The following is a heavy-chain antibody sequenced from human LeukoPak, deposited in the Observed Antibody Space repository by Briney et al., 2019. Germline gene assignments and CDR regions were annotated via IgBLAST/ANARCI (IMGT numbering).Heavy chain of an antibody. J-gene: IGHJ4*02. CDR3: ARGYRIQLWLPPPGY. CDR2: INPYGGST. V-gene: IGHV1-46*01. CDR1: GYTFTSYY. Sequence: ASVKVSCKASGYTFTSYYMHWVRQAPGQGLEWMGIINPYGGSTSYAQKFQGRVTMTRDTSTNTVYMELRSLRSEDTAVYYCARGYRIQLWLPPPGYWGQGTLVTVSS. D-gene: IGHD5-18*01.